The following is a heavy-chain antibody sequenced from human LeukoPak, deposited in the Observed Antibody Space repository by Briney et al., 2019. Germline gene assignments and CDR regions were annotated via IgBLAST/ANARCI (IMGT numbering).Heavy chain of an antibody. D-gene: IGHD6-25*01. CDR2: IYHTGNT. J-gene: IGHJ6*03. CDR1: GGSLTSANW. Sequence: SETLSLTCAVSGGSLTSANWWSWVRQSPGKGLEWIGEIYHTGNTNYNPSLNSRVSISLDTSKNQFSLRLTSVTAADTAVYFCARDANGSDLHYYHMDVWGKGTTVTVSS. V-gene: IGHV4-4*02. CDR3: ARDANGSDLHYYHMDV.